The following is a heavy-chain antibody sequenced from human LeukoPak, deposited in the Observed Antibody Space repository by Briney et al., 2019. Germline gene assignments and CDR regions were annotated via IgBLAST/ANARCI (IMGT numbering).Heavy chain of an antibody. J-gene: IGHJ4*02. CDR2: ISAYGNT. Sequence: GASVKVSCKTSGYTFTIYGISWVRQAPAQGLEWMGLISAYGNTNYAQNLQGRVTMTTDTSTSTAYMELRSLRSDDTAVYYCARGIIGYYFDYWGQGTLVTVSS. V-gene: IGHV1-18*01. CDR3: ARGIIGYYFDY. D-gene: IGHD2-15*01. CDR1: GYTFTIYG.